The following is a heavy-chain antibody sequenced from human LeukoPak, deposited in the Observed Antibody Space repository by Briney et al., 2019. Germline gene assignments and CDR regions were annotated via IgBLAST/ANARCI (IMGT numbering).Heavy chain of an antibody. CDR2: IYHSGST. D-gene: IGHD4-17*01. J-gene: IGHJ4*02. V-gene: IGHV4-38-2*01. CDR1: GYSISSGYY. CDR3: ARQRYGDRSFDY. Sequence: SETLSLTCAVSGYSISSGYYWGWIRQPPGKGVEWIGSIYHSGSTYYNPSLKSRVTISVDTSKNHFSLKLSSVTAADTAVYYCARQRYGDRSFDYWGQGTLVTVSS.